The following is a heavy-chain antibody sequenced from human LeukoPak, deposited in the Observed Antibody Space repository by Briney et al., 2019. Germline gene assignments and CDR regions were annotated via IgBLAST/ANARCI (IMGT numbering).Heavy chain of an antibody. Sequence: PGGSLTLSCVPSGFTFSNSEMSCVRQPAGKGLEWVSYITPGGGTTYYADSVKGRFTISRDNAKNSLYLQMSSLRAADTATYYCATVGPSSRPGYWGQGALVTVSS. CDR3: ATVGPSSRPGY. CDR2: ITPGGGTT. D-gene: IGHD6-6*01. V-gene: IGHV3-48*03. J-gene: IGHJ4*02. CDR1: GFTFSNSE.